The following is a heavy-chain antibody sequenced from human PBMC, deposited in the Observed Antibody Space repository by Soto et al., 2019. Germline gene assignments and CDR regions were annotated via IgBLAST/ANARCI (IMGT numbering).Heavy chain of an antibody. CDR3: ARDPTYYDILTGYPPTEYYFDY. CDR2: ISSSGSTI. Sequence: GGSLRLSCAASGFTLSDYYMSWIRQAPGKGLEWVSYISSSGSTIYYADSVKGRFTISRDNAKNSLYLQMNSLRAEDTAVYYCARDPTYYDILTGYPPTEYYFDYWGQGTLVTVSS. J-gene: IGHJ4*02. D-gene: IGHD3-9*01. CDR1: GFTLSDYY. V-gene: IGHV3-11*01.